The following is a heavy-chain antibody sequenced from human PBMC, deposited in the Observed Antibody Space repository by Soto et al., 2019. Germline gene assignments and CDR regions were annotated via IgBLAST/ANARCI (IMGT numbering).Heavy chain of an antibody. CDR3: ARGGLSGRYEGDWFDP. V-gene: IGHV4-39*01. CDR2: IYYSGST. CDR1: GGSISRSSYY. D-gene: IGHD6-19*01. J-gene: IGHJ5*02. Sequence: SETLSRTCTVSGGSISRSSYYWGWIRQPPGKGLEWIGSIYYSGSTYYNPSLKSRVTISVDTSKNQFSLKLSSVTAADTAVYYCARGGLSGRYEGDWFDPWGQGTLVTVSS.